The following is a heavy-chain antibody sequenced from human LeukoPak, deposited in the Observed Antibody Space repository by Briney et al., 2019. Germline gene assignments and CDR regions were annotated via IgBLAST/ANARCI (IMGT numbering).Heavy chain of an antibody. CDR1: GYTFTSYY. Sequence: ASVKVSCKASGYTFTSYYIHWVRQAPGQGLAWMGRINTNDGSTNYAQKFQGRVTMTRDMSTSTVYMELSSLRSEDTAVYYCAREGYGSGTYLDYWGQGTLVTVSS. J-gene: IGHJ4*02. D-gene: IGHD3-10*01. CDR2: INTNDGST. V-gene: IGHV1-46*01. CDR3: AREGYGSGTYLDY.